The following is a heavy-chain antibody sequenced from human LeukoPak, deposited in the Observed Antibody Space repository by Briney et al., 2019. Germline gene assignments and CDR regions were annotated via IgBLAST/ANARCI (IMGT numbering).Heavy chain of an antibody. Sequence: KTSETLSLTCAVYGGSFSGYYWSWIRQPPGKGLEWIGEINHSGSTNYYPSLKSRVTISVDTSENQFSLKLSSVTAADTAVYYCARGPRWLQDYFNYWGQGTLVTVSS. V-gene: IGHV4-34*01. D-gene: IGHD5-24*01. CDR2: INHSGST. CDR1: GGSFSGYY. J-gene: IGHJ4*02. CDR3: ARGPRWLQDYFNY.